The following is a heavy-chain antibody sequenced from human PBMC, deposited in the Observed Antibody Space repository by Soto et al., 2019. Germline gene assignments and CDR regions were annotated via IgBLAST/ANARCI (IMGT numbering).Heavy chain of an antibody. V-gene: IGHV3-21*01. J-gene: IGHJ4*02. CDR3: ARDQPGYSYGYGLGY. Sequence: EVQLVESGGGLVKPGGSLRLSCAASGFTFSSYSMNWVRQSPGKGLEWVSSISSSSRYIYYADSVKGRFTISRDNAKNPLYLQMNSLRAEDTAVYYCARDQPGYSYGYGLGYWGQGTLVTVSS. CDR1: GFTFSSYS. CDR2: ISSSSRYI. D-gene: IGHD5-18*01.